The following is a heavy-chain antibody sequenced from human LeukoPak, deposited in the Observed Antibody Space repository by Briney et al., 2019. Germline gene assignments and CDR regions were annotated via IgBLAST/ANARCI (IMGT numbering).Heavy chain of an antibody. J-gene: IGHJ4*02. V-gene: IGHV3-9*01. CDR2: ISWNSGSI. D-gene: IGHD3-10*01. CDR1: GFTFDDYA. Sequence: PGGSLRLSCAASGFTFDDYAMHWVRQAPGKGLEWVSGISWNSGSIGYADSVKGRFTISRDNAKNSLYLQMNSLRDEDTAVYYCARTLALLWFGELLPVGYFDYWGQGTLVTVSS. CDR3: ARTLALLWFGELLPVGYFDY.